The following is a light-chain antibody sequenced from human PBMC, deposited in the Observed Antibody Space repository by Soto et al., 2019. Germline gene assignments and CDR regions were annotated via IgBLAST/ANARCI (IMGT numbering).Light chain of an antibody. Sequence: EIVLTQSPATPSLSPGERATLSCRASQSVSSYLAWYQQKPGQAPRLLIYDASNRATGIPARFSGSGSGTDFTLTISSLEPEDVAIYYCRQRSNWLTFGGGTKVDIK. CDR2: DAS. J-gene: IGKJ4*01. CDR3: RQRSNWLT. V-gene: IGKV3-11*01. CDR1: QSVSSY.